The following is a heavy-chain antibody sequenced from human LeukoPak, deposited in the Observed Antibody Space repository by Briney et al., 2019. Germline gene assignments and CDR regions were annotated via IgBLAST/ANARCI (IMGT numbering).Heavy chain of an antibody. CDR2: ISYNGNNK. D-gene: IGHD6-13*01. J-gene: IGHJ4*02. CDR3: AKDAEIAAAGYYFDY. Sequence: PGGSLRLSCAASGFTFSSYGMHWVRQAPGKGLEWVAVISYNGNNKYYADSVKGRFTISRDNSKNTLYLQMNSLRAEDTAVYYCAKDAEIAAAGYYFDYWGQGTVVTVSS. V-gene: IGHV3-30*18. CDR1: GFTFSSYG.